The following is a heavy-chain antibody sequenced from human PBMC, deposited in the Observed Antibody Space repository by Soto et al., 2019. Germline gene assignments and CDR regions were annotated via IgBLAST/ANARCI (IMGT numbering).Heavy chain of an antibody. CDR3: ARLLYDSRGYYYFDY. J-gene: IGHJ4*02. CDR1: GGSISSSSYY. V-gene: IGHV4-39*01. D-gene: IGHD3-22*01. Sequence: QLQLQESGPGLVKPSETLSLTCTVSGGSISSSSYYWGWIRQPPGKGLEWIGSVYYSGSTYDNPSLKSRITISVDRSKSQFSLKLTSVTAADTAVYYCARLLYDSRGYYYFDYWGQGTLVTVSS. CDR2: VYYSGST.